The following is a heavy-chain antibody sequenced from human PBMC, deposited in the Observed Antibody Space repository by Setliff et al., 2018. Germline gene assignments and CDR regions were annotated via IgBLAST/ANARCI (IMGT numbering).Heavy chain of an antibody. CDR1: GYRFTSNW. D-gene: IGHD5-18*01. CDR3: ARLGYSDAFDI. CDR2: VYCGDSDT. J-gene: IGHJ3*02. V-gene: IGHV5-51*01. Sequence: GESLKISCKGSGYRFTSNWIGWVRQMPGKGLEWMGVVYCGDSDTRYSPSFQGQVTMSADKSIRSAYLQWSSLKASDTAMYYCARLGYSDAFDIWGQGTMVTVSS.